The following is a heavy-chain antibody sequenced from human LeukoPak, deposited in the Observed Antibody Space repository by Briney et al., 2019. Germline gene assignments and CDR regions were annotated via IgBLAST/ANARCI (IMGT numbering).Heavy chain of an antibody. V-gene: IGHV4-59*08. D-gene: IGHD3-9*01. CDR1: GGSISSYY. CDR3: ASDDTQGLFDY. J-gene: IGHJ4*02. Sequence: PSETLSLTCTVSGGSISSYYWSWIRQPPGKGLEWIGYIYYSGSTNYNPSLKSRVTISVDTSKNQFSLKLSSVTAADTAVYYCASDDTQGLFDYWGQGTLVTVSS. CDR2: IYYSGST.